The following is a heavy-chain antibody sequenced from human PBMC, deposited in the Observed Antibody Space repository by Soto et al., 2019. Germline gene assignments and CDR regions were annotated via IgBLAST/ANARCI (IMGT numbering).Heavy chain of an antibody. CDR2: IKQDGSEK. D-gene: IGHD3-9*01. Sequence: GGSLRLSCAASGFTFSSYWMSWVRQAPGKGLEWVANIKQDGSEKYYVDSVKGRFTISRDNAKNSLYLQMNSLRAEDTAVYYCARAHGVDYDILTGYYDYWGQGTLVTVSS. CDR3: ARAHGVDYDILTGYYDY. J-gene: IGHJ4*02. CDR1: GFTFSSYW. V-gene: IGHV3-7*05.